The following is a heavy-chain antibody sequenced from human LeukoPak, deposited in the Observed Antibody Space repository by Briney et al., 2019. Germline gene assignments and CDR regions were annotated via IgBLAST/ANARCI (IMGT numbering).Heavy chain of an antibody. CDR1: GFTFSSYA. V-gene: IGHV3-30*04. J-gene: IGHJ6*03. CDR3: ARDPGEMATKAYYYYMDV. Sequence: GVSLRLSCAASGFTFSSYAMHWVRQAPGKGLEWVAVISYDGSNRYYADSVKGRFTISRDNSKNTLYLQMNSLRAEDTAVYYCARDPGEMATKAYYYYMDVWGKGTTVTVS. CDR2: ISYDGSNR. D-gene: IGHD5-24*01.